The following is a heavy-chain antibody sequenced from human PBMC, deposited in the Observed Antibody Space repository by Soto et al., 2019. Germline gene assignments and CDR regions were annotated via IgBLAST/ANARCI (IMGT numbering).Heavy chain of an antibody. V-gene: IGHV1-3*01. CDR1: GYTFSDYA. CDR3: ARARSGFDV. Sequence: AASVKVSCKASGYTFSDYAVHWVRQAPGQGLEWMGWINAGNGNTKYSQRFQGRVTITMDTSTNTAHMELSILRSGDTAVYYCARARSGFDVWGQGTLVTVSS. CDR2: INAGNGNT. J-gene: IGHJ4*02. D-gene: IGHD5-12*01.